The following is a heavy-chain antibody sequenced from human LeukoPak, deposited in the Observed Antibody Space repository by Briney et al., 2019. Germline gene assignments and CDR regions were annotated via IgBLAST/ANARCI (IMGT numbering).Heavy chain of an antibody. Sequence: SETLSLTCTVSGGSISSYYWSWIRQPPGKGLEWIGYIYYSGSTNYNPSLKSRVTISVDTSKNQFSLRLSSVTAADTAVYYCARSPRLSDFDYWGQGTLVTVSS. J-gene: IGHJ4*02. D-gene: IGHD3-16*02. CDR3: ARSPRLSDFDY. CDR2: IYYSGST. V-gene: IGHV4-59*12. CDR1: GGSISSYY.